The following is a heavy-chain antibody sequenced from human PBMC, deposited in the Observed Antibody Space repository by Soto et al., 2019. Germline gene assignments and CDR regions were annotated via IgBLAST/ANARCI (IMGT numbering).Heavy chain of an antibody. D-gene: IGHD4-17*01. Sequence: QVQLVESGGGVVQPGRSLRLSCAASGFTYSSYAMHWVRQAPGKGLEWVAVISYDGSNKYYADSVKGRFTISRDNSKNTLYLLMNSLRAEDTAVYYCARDGTVTSRRYGMDVWGQGTTVTVSS. V-gene: IGHV3-30-3*01. CDR1: GFTYSSYA. CDR3: ARDGTVTSRRYGMDV. J-gene: IGHJ6*02. CDR2: ISYDGSNK.